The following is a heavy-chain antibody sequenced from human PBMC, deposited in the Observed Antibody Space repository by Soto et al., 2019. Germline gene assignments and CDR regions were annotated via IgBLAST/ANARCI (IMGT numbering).Heavy chain of an antibody. CDR2: ISWNSDSI. CDR3: TKVGGLYDVCSGPLHFDL. Sequence: EAQLVESGGGLVQPGRYLRLSCAGSGFIFDDFAIHWVRQAPGKGLEWVSGISWNSDSIGYADSVEGRFTISRDNAKNALYLQMISLRVEDTALYYYTKVGGLYDVCSGPLHFDLWGQGTLVTVSS. CDR1: GFIFDDFA. D-gene: IGHD3-3*01. J-gene: IGHJ4*02. V-gene: IGHV3-9*01.